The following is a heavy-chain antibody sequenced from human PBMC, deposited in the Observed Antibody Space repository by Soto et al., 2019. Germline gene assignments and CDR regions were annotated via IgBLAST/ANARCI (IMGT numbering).Heavy chain of an antibody. CDR2: ISNSFSDGNT. J-gene: IGHJ4*02. Sequence: GGSLRLSCAASGFTFSNYAMNWVRQAPGKGLEWVSAISNSFSDGNTHYADSVKGRFTISRDNDKNTVFLEMNSLRAEDTAVYYCAKVFSPERGNYFDYWGQGTLVTVSS. CDR1: GFTFSNYA. D-gene: IGHD1-1*01. V-gene: IGHV3-23*01. CDR3: AKVFSPERGNYFDY.